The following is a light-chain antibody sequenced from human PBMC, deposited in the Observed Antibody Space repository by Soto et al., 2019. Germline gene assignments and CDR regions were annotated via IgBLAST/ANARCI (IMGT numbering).Light chain of an antibody. Sequence: QSALTQPRSVSGSPGQSVTISCTGTSSDVAAYNYVSWYQQHPGKAPKLLICDVSRRPSGVPDRFSGSKSGNTASLTISGLQAEDEADYFCSSYSISTAYLFGTGTKLTVL. CDR1: SSDVAAYNY. J-gene: IGLJ1*01. CDR3: SSYSISTAYL. CDR2: DVS. V-gene: IGLV2-11*01.